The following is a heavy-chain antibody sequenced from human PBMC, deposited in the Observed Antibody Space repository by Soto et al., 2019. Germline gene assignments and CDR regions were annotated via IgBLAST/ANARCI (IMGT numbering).Heavy chain of an antibody. CDR2: ISGSGGST. CDR3: AKDLADNQGTLYYYYGMDV. J-gene: IGHJ6*02. Sequence: GGSLRLSCAASGFTFSSYAMSWVRQAPGKGLVWVSAISGSGGSTYYADSVKGRFTISRDNSKNTLYLQMNSLRAEETAVYYCAKDLADNQGTLYYYYGMDVWGQGTTVTVSS. V-gene: IGHV3-23*01. CDR1: GFTFSSYA. D-gene: IGHD1-1*01.